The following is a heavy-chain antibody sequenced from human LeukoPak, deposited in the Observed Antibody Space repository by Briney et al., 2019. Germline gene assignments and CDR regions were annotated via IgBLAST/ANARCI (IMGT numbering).Heavy chain of an antibody. D-gene: IGHD3-22*01. CDR3: ARGRSGYYSRGGDLDY. Sequence: SETLSLTCAVYGGSFSGYYWTWIRQPPGKGLEWIGEISHRGGTNYNPSLKSRVTISVDTSRSQFSLNLTSVTAADTAVYYCARGRSGYYSRGGDLDYWGQGTLVTVSS. CDR1: GGSFSGYY. J-gene: IGHJ4*02. CDR2: ISHRGGT. V-gene: IGHV4-34*01.